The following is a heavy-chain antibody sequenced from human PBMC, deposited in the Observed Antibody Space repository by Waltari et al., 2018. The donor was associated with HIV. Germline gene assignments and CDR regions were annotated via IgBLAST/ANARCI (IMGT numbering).Heavy chain of an antibody. J-gene: IGHJ6*02. CDR3: ARVDYGPNPYGMDV. CDR2: IYYSGRS. V-gene: IGHV4-59*01. CDR1: GGSISSYY. D-gene: IGHD4-17*01. Sequence: QVQLQESGPGLVKPSETLSLTCTVSGGSISSYYWSWIRQPPGKGLEWIGYIYYSGRSIFHPALYSRVTISVDTSKNQFSLKLSFLTAADTAVYYCARVDYGPNPYGMDVWGQGTTVTVSS.